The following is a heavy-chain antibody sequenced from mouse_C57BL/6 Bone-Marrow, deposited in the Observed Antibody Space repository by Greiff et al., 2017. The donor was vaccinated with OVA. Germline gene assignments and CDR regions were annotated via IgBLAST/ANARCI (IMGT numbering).Heavy chain of an antibody. J-gene: IGHJ3*01. V-gene: IGHV5-6*01. CDR1: GFTFSSYG. Sequence: EVKLVESGGDLVKPGGSLKLSCAASGFTFSSYGMSWVRQTPDKRLEWVATISSGGSYTYYPDSVKGRFTISRDNAKNTLYLQMRSLKSEDTAMYYWARHFYYYGSWFDYWGQGTLVTVSA. CDR2: ISSGGSYT. D-gene: IGHD1-1*01. CDR3: ARHFYYYGSWFDY.